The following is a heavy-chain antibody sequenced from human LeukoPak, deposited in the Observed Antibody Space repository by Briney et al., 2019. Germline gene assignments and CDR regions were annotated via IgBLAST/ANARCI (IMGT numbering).Heavy chain of an antibody. D-gene: IGHD4-11*01. V-gene: IGHV1-18*01. J-gene: IGHJ6*02. CDR3: ARSGNYSPYYYYYGMDV. CDR1: GYTFTSYG. Sequence: ASVKVSCKASGYTFTSYGISWVRQAPGQGLERMGWISAYNGNTNYAQKLQGRVTMTTDTSTSTAYMELRSLRSDDTAVYYCARSGNYSPYYYYYGMDVWGQGTTVTVSS. CDR2: ISAYNGNT.